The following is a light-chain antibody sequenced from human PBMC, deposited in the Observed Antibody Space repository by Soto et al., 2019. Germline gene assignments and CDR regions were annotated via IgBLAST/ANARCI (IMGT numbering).Light chain of an antibody. J-gene: IGLJ1*01. CDR1: SSDVGGYNY. V-gene: IGLV2-8*01. Sequence: QSVLTQPPSASGSPGQSVTISCTGTSSDVGGYNYVSWYQQHPGKAPKLMIYEVSKRPSGVPDRFSGSKSGNTASLTVSGLQAEDEADYDCSSYAGSNNFRYVFGTGTKLTVL. CDR3: SSYAGSNNFRYV. CDR2: EVS.